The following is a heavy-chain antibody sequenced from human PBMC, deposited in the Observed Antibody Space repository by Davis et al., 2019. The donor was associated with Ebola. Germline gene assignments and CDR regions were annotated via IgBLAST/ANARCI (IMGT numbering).Heavy chain of an antibody. D-gene: IGHD4-17*01. J-gene: IGHJ6*02. CDR3: ARGDGDYVFYYYGMDV. CDR2: IYSGGST. V-gene: IGHV3-66*01. CDR1: GFTFSSYA. Sequence: GGSLRLSCAASGFTFSSYAMSWVRQAPGKGLEWVSVIYSGGSTYYADSVKGRFTISRDNSKNTLYLQMNSLRAEDTAVYYCARGDGDYVFYYYGMDVWGQGTTVTVSS.